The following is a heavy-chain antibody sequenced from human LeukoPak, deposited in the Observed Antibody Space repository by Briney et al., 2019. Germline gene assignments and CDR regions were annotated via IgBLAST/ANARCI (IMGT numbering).Heavy chain of an antibody. V-gene: IGHV3-11*06. CDR1: GFTFSDYY. J-gene: IGHJ2*01. D-gene: IGHD6-19*01. CDR2: ISSSSSYI. Sequence: KPGGSLRLSCAASGFTFSDYYMSWIRQAPGKGLEWVSSISSSSSYIYYADSVKGRFTISRDNAKNSLYLQMNSLRAEDTAVYYCVREGSGWDYWYFDLWGRGTLVTVSS. CDR3: VREGSGWDYWYFDL.